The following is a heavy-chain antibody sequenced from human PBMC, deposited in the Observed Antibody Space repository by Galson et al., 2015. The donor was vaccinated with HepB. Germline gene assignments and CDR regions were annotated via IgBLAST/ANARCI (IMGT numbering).Heavy chain of an antibody. J-gene: IGHJ1*01. D-gene: IGHD3-10*01. CDR1: GGSISSGSYY. V-gene: IGHV4-39*01. CDR3: ARLGPGGYFQH. Sequence: ETLSLTCTVSGGSISSGSYYWGWIRQPPGKGLEWIGSIYYSGSTYYKPSLESRVTISADTSKNQFFLKLSSVTAADTAVYYCARLGPGGYFQHWGQGTLVTVSS. CDR2: IYYSGST.